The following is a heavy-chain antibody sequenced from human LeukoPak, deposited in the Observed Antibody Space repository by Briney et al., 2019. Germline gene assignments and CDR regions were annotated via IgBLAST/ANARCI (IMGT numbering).Heavy chain of an antibody. CDR1: GFTFSSYT. D-gene: IGHD2-15*01. J-gene: IGHJ4*02. V-gene: IGHV3-30*09. CDR2: ISYDGNNK. CDR3: AREFVVVVAATIY. Sequence: GRSLRLSCAASGFTFSSYTMHWVRQAPGKGLEWVAVISYDGNNKYYADSVKGRFAISRDNSKNTLYLQMNSLRPEDTAVYYCAREFVVVVAATIYWGQGTLATVSS.